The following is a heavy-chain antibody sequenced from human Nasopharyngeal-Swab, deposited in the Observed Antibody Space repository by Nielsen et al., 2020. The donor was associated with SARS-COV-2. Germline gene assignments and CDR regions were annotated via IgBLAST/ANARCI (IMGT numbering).Heavy chain of an antibody. CDR3: ARDAFISSWFAS. CDR2: ININTGNP. CDR1: GYTFPRYS. J-gene: IGHJ5*01. Sequence: SVQVSCKPSGYTFPRYSVRCLLQAPAQGPEWFVWININTGNPTYAQGSTGRFVFSLDSSVITQYPQVSSLKAEDAAVYYCARDAFISSWFASWGQGTLVTVSS. V-gene: IGHV7-4-1*02. D-gene: IGHD2-2*01.